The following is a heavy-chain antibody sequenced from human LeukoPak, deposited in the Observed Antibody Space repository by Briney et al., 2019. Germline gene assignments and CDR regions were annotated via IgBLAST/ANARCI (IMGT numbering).Heavy chain of an antibody. D-gene: IGHD3-22*01. CDR1: GGSFSGYY. Sequence: PSETLSLTCAVYGGSFSGYYWSWIRQPPGKGLEWIGEINHSGSTNYNPSLKSRVTISVDTSKNQFSLKLSSVTAADTAVYYCARGDYYDGTFQHWGQGTLVTVSS. J-gene: IGHJ1*01. CDR3: ARGDYYDGTFQH. CDR2: INHSGST. V-gene: IGHV4-34*01.